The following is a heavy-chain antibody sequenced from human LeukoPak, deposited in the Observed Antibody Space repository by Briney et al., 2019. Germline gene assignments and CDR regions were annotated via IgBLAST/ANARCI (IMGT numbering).Heavy chain of an antibody. CDR3: ARVGCTGGSCLAYNYYAMDV. CDR2: IWYDGSNK. CDR1: GFTFSSYA. D-gene: IGHD2-8*02. J-gene: IGHJ6*02. V-gene: IGHV3-33*01. Sequence: PGGSLRLSCAASGFTFSSYAMNWVRQAPGKGLEWVAVIWYDGSNKYYADSVKGRFTISRDNSKNTVYLQMNSLRAEDTAVYFCARVGCTGGSCLAYNYYAMDVWGQGTTVTVSS.